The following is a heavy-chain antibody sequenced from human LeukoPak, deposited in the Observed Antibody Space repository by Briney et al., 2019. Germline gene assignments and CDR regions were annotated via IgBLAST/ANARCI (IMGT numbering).Heavy chain of an antibody. Sequence: GGSLRLSCAASGITVSNNYMSWVRQAPGKGLEWVSVIYSGGGTYYADSVKGRFTISRDYSKNTLYLLMNSLRAEDTAVYYCARGAYTSGWYLDYWGQGALVTVSS. CDR3: ARGAYTSGWYLDY. J-gene: IGHJ4*02. V-gene: IGHV3-66*01. CDR2: IYSGGGT. D-gene: IGHD6-19*01. CDR1: GITVSNNY.